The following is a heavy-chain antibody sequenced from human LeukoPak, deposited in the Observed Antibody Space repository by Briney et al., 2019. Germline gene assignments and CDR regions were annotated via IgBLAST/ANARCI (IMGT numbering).Heavy chain of an antibody. CDR1: GFTFSGHF. CDR2: ISINGDKT. J-gene: IGHJ4*02. Sequence: GRSLRLSCSASGFTFSGHFMHWVRQAPGKGLEYVSSISINGDKTYYAESVKGRFTISRDNSKNTLYLQLSSLRVEDTAVYYCIKDRIGTWSFDHWGQGTLLTVSS. CDR3: IKDRIGTWSFDH. D-gene: IGHD1-26*01. V-gene: IGHV3-64D*06.